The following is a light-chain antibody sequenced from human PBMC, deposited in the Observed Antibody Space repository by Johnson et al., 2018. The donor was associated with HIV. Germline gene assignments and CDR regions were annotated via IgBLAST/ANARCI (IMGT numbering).Light chain of an antibody. CDR2: ENN. CDR3: GTWDSSLSAGV. CDR1: SSNIGYNY. V-gene: IGLV1-51*02. J-gene: IGLJ1*01. Sequence: QSVLTQPPSVSAAPGQKVTISCSGSSSNIGYNYVSWYQQLPGTAPKLLIYENNKRPSGIPDRFSASKSGTSATLGITGLQTGDEADYYCGTWDSSLSAGVFGTGTNVSVL.